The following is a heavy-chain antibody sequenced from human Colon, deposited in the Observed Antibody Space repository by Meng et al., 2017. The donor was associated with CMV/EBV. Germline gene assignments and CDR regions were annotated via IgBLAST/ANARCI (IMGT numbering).Heavy chain of an antibody. CDR1: GFTFNSFA. V-gene: IGHV3-23*01. CDR3: ARDYFAGCSSTSCYGDNWFDP. Sequence: GGSLRLSCTASGFTFNSFALSWVRQPPGKGLQWVSAVTGSGASTYYADSVKGRFTISRDNSKNTLYLQMNSLRAEDTAVYYCARDYFAGCSSTSCYGDNWFDPWGQGTLVTVSS. J-gene: IGHJ5*02. CDR2: VTGSGAST. D-gene: IGHD2-2*01.